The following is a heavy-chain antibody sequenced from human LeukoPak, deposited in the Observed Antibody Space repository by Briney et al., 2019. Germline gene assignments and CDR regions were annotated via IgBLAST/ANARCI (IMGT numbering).Heavy chain of an antibody. CDR2: INHNSGGT. D-gene: IGHD4-17*01. CDR1: GYTFTDYC. Sequence: ASVKVSCKASGYTFTDYCIHWVRQAPGQGLEWMAWINHNSGGTNYAQQFQGRVTVTRDTSISTSHMQLSRLTSDDTAVYYCARGATLTTTTYFYYYYMDVWGKGTTVTISS. V-gene: IGHV1-2*02. CDR3: ARGATLTTTTYFYYYYMDV. J-gene: IGHJ6*03.